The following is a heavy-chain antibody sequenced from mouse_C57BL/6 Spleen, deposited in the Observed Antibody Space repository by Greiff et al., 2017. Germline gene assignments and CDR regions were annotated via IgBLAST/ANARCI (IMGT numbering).Heavy chain of an antibody. CDR2: FYPGSGSI. D-gene: IGHD2-2*01. CDR3: ARHEGVYYGYGGDAMDY. Sequence: VQLQESGAELVKPGASVKLSCKASGYTFTEYTIHWVKQRSGQGLEWIGWFYPGSGSIKYNEKFKDKATLTADKSSSTVYMELSRLTSEDSAVYFCARHEGVYYGYGGDAMDYWGQGTSVTVSS. V-gene: IGHV1-62-2*01. CDR1: GYTFTEYT. J-gene: IGHJ4*01.